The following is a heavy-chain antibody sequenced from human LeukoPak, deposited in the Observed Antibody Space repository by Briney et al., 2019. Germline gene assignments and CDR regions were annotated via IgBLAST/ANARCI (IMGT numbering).Heavy chain of an antibody. D-gene: IGHD4-23*01. J-gene: IGHJ4*02. CDR3: ARDYGGSSPFDY. CDR2: ISSSGSTI. Sequence: GGSLRLSCAASGFTFNTYAMSWVRQAPGKGLEWVSYISSSGSTIYYADSVKGRFTISRDNAKNSLYLHMNSLRAEDTAVYYCARDYGGSSPFDYWGQGTLVTVSS. CDR1: GFTFNTYA. V-gene: IGHV3-48*03.